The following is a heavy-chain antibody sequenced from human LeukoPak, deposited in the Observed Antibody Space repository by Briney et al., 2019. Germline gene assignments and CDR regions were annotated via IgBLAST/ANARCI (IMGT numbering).Heavy chain of an antibody. Sequence: ASVKVSCKASGYTFTGYYMHWLRQAPGQGLEWMGRIIPILGIANYAQKFQGRVTITADKSTSTAYMELSSLRSEDTAVYYCARDQRAAAGTQIYYYYGMDVWGQGTTVTVSS. J-gene: IGHJ6*02. CDR1: GYTFTGYY. V-gene: IGHV1-69*04. D-gene: IGHD6-13*01. CDR3: ARDQRAAAGTQIYYYYGMDV. CDR2: IIPILGIA.